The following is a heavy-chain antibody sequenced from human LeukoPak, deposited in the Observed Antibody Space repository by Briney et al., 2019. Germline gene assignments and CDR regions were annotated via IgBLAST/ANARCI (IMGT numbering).Heavy chain of an antibody. CDR1: GFTFSSYG. D-gene: IGHD2/OR15-2a*01. J-gene: IGHJ4*02. CDR3: ARDRFYARDY. Sequence: PGGSLRLSCAASGFTFSSYGMHWVRQAPGKGLEWVANIKQDGSEKYYVDSVKGRFTISRDNAKNSLYLQMNSLRAEDTAVYYCARDRFYARDYWGQGTLVTVSS. V-gene: IGHV3-7*01. CDR2: IKQDGSEK.